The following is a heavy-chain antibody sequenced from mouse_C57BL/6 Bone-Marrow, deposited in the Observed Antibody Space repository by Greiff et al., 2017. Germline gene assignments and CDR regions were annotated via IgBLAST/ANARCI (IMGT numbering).Heavy chain of an antibody. CDR1: GFTFSSYA. V-gene: IGHV5-4*01. CDR3: ARDPLITTVVAEGYFDY. Sequence: EVKLVESGGGLVKPGGSLKLSCAASGFTFSSYAMSWVRQTPEKRLGWVATIRDGGRYTYYPDNVKGRFTISRDNAKNNLYLQMSHLKSEDTAMYYCARDPLITTVVAEGYFDYWGQGTTLTVSS. CDR2: IRDGGRYT. J-gene: IGHJ2*01. D-gene: IGHD1-1*01.